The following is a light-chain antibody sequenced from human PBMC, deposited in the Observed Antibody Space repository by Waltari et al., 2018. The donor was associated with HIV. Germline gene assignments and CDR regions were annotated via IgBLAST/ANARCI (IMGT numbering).Light chain of an antibody. V-gene: IGKV1-33*01. Sequence: DIQMTQSPSSLSASVGDRVTITCQASQDINNYVNWYHQKSGKAPKLLLFDASTLETGGPSRFSENGSGTDFTLIIRNLQPEDIGTYYCQQYDSVPITFGQGTRLEIK. CDR1: QDINNY. CDR3: QQYDSVPIT. J-gene: IGKJ5*01. CDR2: DAS.